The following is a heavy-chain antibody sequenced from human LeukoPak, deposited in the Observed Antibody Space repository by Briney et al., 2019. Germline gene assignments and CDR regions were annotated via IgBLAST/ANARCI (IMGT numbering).Heavy chain of an antibody. CDR3: GRVRSSTSGNWFDP. J-gene: IGHJ5*02. Sequence: PSETLSLTCTVSGGSISSYYWSWIRQPPGKGLEWIGYIYYSGSTNYNPSLKSRVTISVDTSKNQFSLKLSSVTAADTAVYYCGRVRSSTSGNWFDPWGQGTLVTVSS. D-gene: IGHD2-2*01. V-gene: IGHV4-59*01. CDR2: IYYSGST. CDR1: GGSISSYY.